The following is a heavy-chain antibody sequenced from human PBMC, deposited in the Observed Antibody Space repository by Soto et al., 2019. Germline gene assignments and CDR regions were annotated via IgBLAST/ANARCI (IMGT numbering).Heavy chain of an antibody. D-gene: IGHD1-26*01. CDR1: GHTFSSYG. J-gene: IGHJ4*02. Sequence: QVQLVQSGVDMKKPGASVKVSCKASGHTFSSYGITWVRQVPGQGLEWMGWISAYNGNTILSQKFQGRVTLTPDTSTSTVYMELRSLTSDDTAGYYCAISSGSYKPLDSWGQGTLVTVSS. CDR3: AISSGSYKPLDS. CDR2: ISAYNGNT. V-gene: IGHV1-18*01.